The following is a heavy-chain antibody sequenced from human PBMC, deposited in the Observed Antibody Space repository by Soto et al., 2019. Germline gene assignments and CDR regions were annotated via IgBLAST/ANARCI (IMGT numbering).Heavy chain of an antibody. CDR2: INPNSGGT. CDR3: ARALVVITRGGGAYFDY. V-gene: IGHV1-2*02. J-gene: IGHJ4*02. Sequence: QVQLVQSGAEVKKPGASVKVSCKASGYTFTGYYMHWVRQAPGQGLEWMGWINPNSGGTNYAQKFQGRVTMTRDTSISTAYMELSRLRSDDTAVYYCARALVVITRGGGAYFDYWGQGTLVTVSS. CDR1: GYTFTGYY. D-gene: IGHD3-22*01.